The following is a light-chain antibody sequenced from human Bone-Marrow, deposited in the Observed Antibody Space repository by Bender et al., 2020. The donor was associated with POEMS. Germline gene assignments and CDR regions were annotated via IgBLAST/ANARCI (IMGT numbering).Light chain of an antibody. CDR1: SSDVGGYNY. CDR3: QSYDNSLRRYV. CDR2: DVT. V-gene: IGLV2-14*03. Sequence: QSALTQPASVSGSPGQSITITCTGTSSDVGGYNYVSWYQQHPGTAPKLMIYDVTYLPSGVSNRFSGSRSGNTASLTISGLQAEDEADYYCQSYDNSLRRYVFGTGTKVTVL. J-gene: IGLJ1*01.